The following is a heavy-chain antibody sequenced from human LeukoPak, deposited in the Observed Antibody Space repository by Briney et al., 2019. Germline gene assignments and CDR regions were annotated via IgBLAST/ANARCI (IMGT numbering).Heavy chain of an antibody. V-gene: IGHV4-4*09. CDR2: IYTSGST. J-gene: IGHJ3*02. CDR1: GGSISSYY. D-gene: IGHD3-22*01. Sequence: SETLSLTCTVSGGSISSYYWSWIRQPPGKGLEWIGYIYTSGSTNYNPSLKSRVTISVDTSKNQFSLKLSSVTAADTAVYYCARRDYYDSSGYYYGAFDIWGQGTMVTVSS. CDR3: ARRDYYDSSGYYYGAFDI.